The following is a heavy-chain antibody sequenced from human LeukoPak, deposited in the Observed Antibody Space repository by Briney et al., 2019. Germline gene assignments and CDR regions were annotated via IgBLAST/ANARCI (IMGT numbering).Heavy chain of an antibody. CDR3: ARELGINAFDV. J-gene: IGHJ3*01. CDR2: IDPNSGVT. CDR1: GYTLTDNH. Sequence: ASVKVSCKASGYTLTDNHLYWVRQAPGQGLEWMGWIDPNSGVTNFAQIFQGRLTMTTDTSISTAYMELSTLTSDDATVYYCARELGINAFDVWGQGTLVTVSS. D-gene: IGHD1-26*01. V-gene: IGHV1-2*02.